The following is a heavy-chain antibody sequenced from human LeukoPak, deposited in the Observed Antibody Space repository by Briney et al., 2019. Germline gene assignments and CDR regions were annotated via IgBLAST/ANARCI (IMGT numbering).Heavy chain of an antibody. J-gene: IGHJ6*02. V-gene: IGHV3-30*18. D-gene: IGHD6-13*01. CDR1: GFTFSSYG. CDR2: ITYDGGNK. CDR3: AKDRGSSSSAYGMDV. Sequence: GGSLRLSCAASGFTFSSYGMHWVRQAPGRGLEWVSVITYDGGNKYHADSVKGRFTISKDNSKNTLYLQMNGLRAEDTAVYYCAKDRGSSSSAYGMDVWGQGTTVTVSS.